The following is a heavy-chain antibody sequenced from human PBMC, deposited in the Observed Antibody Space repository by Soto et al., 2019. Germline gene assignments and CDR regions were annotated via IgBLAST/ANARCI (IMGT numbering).Heavy chain of an antibody. Sequence: GGSLRLSCAASGFTFSSYEMNWVRQAPGKGLEWVSYISSSGSTIYYADSVKGRFTISRDNAKNSLYLQMNSLRAEDTAVYYCARVGDFWSNYYYGMDVWGQGTMVTVS. CDR3: ARVGDFWSNYYYGMDV. J-gene: IGHJ6*02. CDR2: ISSSGSTI. D-gene: IGHD3-3*01. V-gene: IGHV3-48*03. CDR1: GFTFSSYE.